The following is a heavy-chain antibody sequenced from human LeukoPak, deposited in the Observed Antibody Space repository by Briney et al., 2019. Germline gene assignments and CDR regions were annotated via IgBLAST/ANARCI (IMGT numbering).Heavy chain of an antibody. CDR1: GGSFSGYY. J-gene: IGHJ3*02. Sequence: SGTLSLTCAVYGGSFSGYYWTWIRQPPGKGLEWIGEINPSGSSNYNPSLKSRVTISIDTSKNQFSLKLRSVAAADTAVYYCARGGGFDAFDIWGQGTMVTVSS. CDR3: ARGGGFDAFDI. CDR2: INPSGSS. V-gene: IGHV4-34*01.